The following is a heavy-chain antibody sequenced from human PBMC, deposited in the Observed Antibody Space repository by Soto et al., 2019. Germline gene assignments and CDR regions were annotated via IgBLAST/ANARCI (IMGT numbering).Heavy chain of an antibody. J-gene: IGHJ6*02. CDR3: ARGRGIGFSSTWNIYWYYNMDV. D-gene: IGHD6-13*01. CDR2: IIPMFATT. V-gene: IGHV1-69*01. CDR1: GGTFSDYA. Sequence: QVQLVQSGAEVRKPGSSVKVSCKAAGGTFSDYALSWVRQAPGQGLEWMGGIIPMFATTNYAQKFQGRVTITADDSATTAHMELSSLKSEDTAVYYCARGRGIGFSSTWNIYWYYNMDVWGQGTTVTVSS.